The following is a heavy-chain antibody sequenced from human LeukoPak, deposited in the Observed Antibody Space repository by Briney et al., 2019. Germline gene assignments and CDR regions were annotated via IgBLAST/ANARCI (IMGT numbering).Heavy chain of an antibody. CDR1: GYTFTGYY. CDR3: AREYDSSVDY. D-gene: IGHD3-22*01. V-gene: IGHV1-2*02. CDR2: INSKSGGT. Sequence: ASVKVSCKASGYTFTGYYMHWVRQAPGQGLEWMGWINSKSGGTDYAQKFQGRVTMTRDTSISTAYMELSRLRSDDTAVYYCAREYDSSVDYWGQGTLVTVSS. J-gene: IGHJ4*02.